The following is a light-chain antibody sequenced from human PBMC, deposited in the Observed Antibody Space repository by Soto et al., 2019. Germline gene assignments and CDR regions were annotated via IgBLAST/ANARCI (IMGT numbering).Light chain of an antibody. CDR1: QSVSSNY. J-gene: IGKJ1*01. CDR3: QQYGTSPRT. CDR2: GAF. Sequence: EIVLTQSPGTLSLSPGERATLSCRASQSVSSNYLAWYQQKRGQAPRLLIYGAFSRATGIPTRFRGMGSGTAFTLTISRREREDFAVYYCQQYGTSPRTVGHGTKVEI. V-gene: IGKV3-20*01.